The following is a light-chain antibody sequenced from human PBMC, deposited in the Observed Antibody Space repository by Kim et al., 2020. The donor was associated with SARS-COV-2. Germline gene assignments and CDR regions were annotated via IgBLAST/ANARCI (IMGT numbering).Light chain of an antibody. Sequence: GEGPTHSLRHSQSIGISLAWYRHSRGQPPRLLNYDAAIRATGITSRISGSGSRTDFTPTIRNLESEDFAVYYCQQHTKWPPAPSFGGGTKLEI. CDR1: QSIGIS. V-gene: IGKV3-11*01. CDR3: QQHTKWPPAPS. J-gene: IGKJ4*01. CDR2: DAA.